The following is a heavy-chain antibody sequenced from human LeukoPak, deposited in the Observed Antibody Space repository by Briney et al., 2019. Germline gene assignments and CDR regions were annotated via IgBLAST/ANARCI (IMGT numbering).Heavy chain of an antibody. V-gene: IGHV3-48*02. CDR1: GFTFSNYN. CDR3: ARDSRFGKLLVPYFDY. Sequence: GGSLRLSCAASGFTFSNYNMNWVRQAPGKGLEWVSYITSRSSSIYYADSVKGRFTISRDNAQNSLYLQMNSLRDEDTAVYYCARDSRFGKLLVPYFDYWGQGTLVTVSS. CDR2: ITSRSSSI. J-gene: IGHJ4*02. D-gene: IGHD3-10*01.